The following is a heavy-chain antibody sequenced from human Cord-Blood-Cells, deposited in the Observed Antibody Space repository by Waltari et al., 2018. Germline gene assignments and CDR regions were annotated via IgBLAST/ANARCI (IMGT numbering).Heavy chain of an antibody. CDR1: GGSFSGYY. D-gene: IGHD2-2*01. J-gene: IGHJ4*02. CDR2: INHSGST. V-gene: IGHV4-34*01. CDR3: ARGGNVVVPAAIEEIDY. Sequence: QVQLQQWGAGLLKPSETLSLTCADYGGSFSGYYWSWIRQPPGKGLEWIGEINHSGSTNYNPSLKSRVTISVDTSKSQFSLKLSSVTAAYTAVYYCARGGNVVVPAAIEEIDYWGQGTLVTVSS.